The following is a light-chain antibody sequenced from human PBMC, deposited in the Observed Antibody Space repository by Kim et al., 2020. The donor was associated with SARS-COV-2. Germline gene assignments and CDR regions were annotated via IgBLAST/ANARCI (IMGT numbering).Light chain of an antibody. J-gene: IGKJ1*01. CDR1: QSVPANY. V-gene: IGKV3D-20*01. CDR2: HAS. Sequence: SPAERATLSRGASQSVPANYLAWYQQTPGLAPRLLIYHASNRATGIPARFSGSGSGTDFTLTISSLEPEDFALYYCQQYGASPRTFGQGTKVDIK. CDR3: QQYGASPRT.